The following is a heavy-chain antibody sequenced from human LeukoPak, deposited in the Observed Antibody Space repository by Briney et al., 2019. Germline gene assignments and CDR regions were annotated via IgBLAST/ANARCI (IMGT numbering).Heavy chain of an antibody. J-gene: IGHJ4*02. Sequence: SLKASCKASGGTFSSYAISWVRQTPGQGLEWMGGIIPIFGTANYAQKFQGRVTITADESTSTAYMELSSLRSEDTAVYYCAREVNYYDSSGYITVGDYWDQGTLVTVSS. D-gene: IGHD3-22*01. CDR3: AREVNYYDSSGYITVGDY. CDR2: IIPIFGTA. V-gene: IGHV1-69*01. CDR1: GGTFSSYA.